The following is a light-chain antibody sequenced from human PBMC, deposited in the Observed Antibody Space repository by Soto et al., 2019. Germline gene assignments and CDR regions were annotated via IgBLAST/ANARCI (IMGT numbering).Light chain of an antibody. CDR3: QHYGSYQRT. J-gene: IGKJ1*01. Sequence: ELVLTQSPGTLSLSPGERATLSCRASQSVSSIYLAWYQQKPGQAPRLLIYGASSRATGIPDRFSGSGSGTDFTLTISRLEPEDFAVYYCQHYGSYQRTFGQGTKV. CDR1: QSVSSIY. V-gene: IGKV3-20*01. CDR2: GAS.